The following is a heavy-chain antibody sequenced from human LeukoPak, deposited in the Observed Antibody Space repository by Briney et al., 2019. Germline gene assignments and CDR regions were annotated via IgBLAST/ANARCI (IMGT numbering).Heavy chain of an antibody. J-gene: IGHJ5*02. Sequence: GGSLRLSCAASAFIFNNYYMSWIRQAPEKGLECVSYISNSGSTMFYADSVKGRFTISRDNAKNSLYLQMNSLRAEDTAVYYCARLSGDSGWFDPWGQGTLVTVSS. V-gene: IGHV3-11*01. CDR2: ISNSGSTM. CDR3: ARLSGDSGWFDP. CDR1: AFIFNNYY. D-gene: IGHD7-27*01.